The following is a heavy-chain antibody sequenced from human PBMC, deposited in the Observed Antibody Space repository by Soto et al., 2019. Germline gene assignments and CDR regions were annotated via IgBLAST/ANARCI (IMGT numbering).Heavy chain of an antibody. CDR2: INHSGST. D-gene: IGHD6-6*01. J-gene: IGHJ3*02. CDR1: GGSFSGYY. V-gene: IGHV4-34*01. Sequence: PSETMSLTCAVYGGSFSGYYWSWIRQPPGKGLEWIGEINHSGSTNYNPSLKSRVTISVDTSKNQFSLKLSSVTAADTAVYYCARDLRSIAARQAFDIWGQGTMVTVSS. CDR3: ARDLRSIAARQAFDI.